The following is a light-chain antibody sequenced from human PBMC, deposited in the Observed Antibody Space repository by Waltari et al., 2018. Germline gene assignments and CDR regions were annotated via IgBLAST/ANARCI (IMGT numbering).Light chain of an antibody. V-gene: IGLV2-14*01. J-gene: IGLJ2*01. CDR1: SSDVGGYNY. CDR3: HSHTSSITTVI. CDR2: EVS. Sequence: QSALTQPASVSGSPGQSITISCTGTSSDVGGYNYVSWYQPHPGKSLKLIMYEVSKRPSGVSYSFYGSKSGNTASMTISGLQAEDEADYYCHSHTSSITTVIFGGGTKLTV.